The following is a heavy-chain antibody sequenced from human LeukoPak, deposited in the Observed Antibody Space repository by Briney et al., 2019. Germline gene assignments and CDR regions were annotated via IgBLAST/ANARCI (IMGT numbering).Heavy chain of an antibody. CDR1: GYTLTELS. J-gene: IGHJ6*02. CDR2: FDPEDGET. D-gene: IGHD2-2*01. Sequence: GASVKVSCKVFGYTLTELSMHWVRQAPGKGLEWMGGFDPEDGETIYAQKFQGRVTMTEDTSTDTAYMELSSLRSEDTAVYYCATSGKVVVVPAASYYYYGMDVWGQGTTVTVSS. V-gene: IGHV1-24*01. CDR3: ATSGKVVVVPAASYYYYGMDV.